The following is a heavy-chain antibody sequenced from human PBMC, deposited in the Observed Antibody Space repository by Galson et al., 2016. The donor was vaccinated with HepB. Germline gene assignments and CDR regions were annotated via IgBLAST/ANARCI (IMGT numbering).Heavy chain of an antibody. J-gene: IGHJ4*02. Sequence: SVKVSCKASGYSFTGYGISWVRQAPGQGLEWVGWISTYIRSTKYAQKLQGRVIMTTDTSTSTAYMELRGLRSDETAIYYCARTWSRSTTGARRSRSYDFDNWGQGTRITVTS. D-gene: IGHD6-6*01. CDR2: ISTYIRST. CDR1: GYSFTGYG. V-gene: IGHV1-18*01. CDR3: ARTWSRSTTGARRSRSYDFDN.